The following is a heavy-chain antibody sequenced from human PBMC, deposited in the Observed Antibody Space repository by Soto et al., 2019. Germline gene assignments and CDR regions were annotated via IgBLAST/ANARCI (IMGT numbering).Heavy chain of an antibody. CDR2: MSFDGSNK. CDR1: GFTFRSYG. V-gene: IGHV3-30*18. CDR3: AKEFGWELQLSHPYYNSGMDV. D-gene: IGHD1-1*01. Sequence: QVQLVASGGGVVQPGRSLRLSCAASGFTFRSYGMHWVRQAPGKGLEWVALMSFDGSNKYYADSVTGRFTISSDNSKSTLYLQMDILRPEDTAVYYCAKEFGWELQLSHPYYNSGMDVWGQGTTVTVSS. J-gene: IGHJ6*02.